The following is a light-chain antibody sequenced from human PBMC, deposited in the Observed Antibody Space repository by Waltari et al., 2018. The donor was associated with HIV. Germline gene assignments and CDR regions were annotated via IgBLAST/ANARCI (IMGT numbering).Light chain of an antibody. V-gene: IGKV3-20*01. CDR1: QSVSSSY. CDR3: QQYGSSPIT. J-gene: IGKJ5*01. Sequence: EIVLTQSPATLSLSPGERATLSCRASQSVSSSYLGWYQQKVGQAPRLLIYAASIRATGIPDRFSGSGSGTDFTLTISRLEPEDFAVYYCQQYGSSPITFGQGTRLEIK. CDR2: AAS.